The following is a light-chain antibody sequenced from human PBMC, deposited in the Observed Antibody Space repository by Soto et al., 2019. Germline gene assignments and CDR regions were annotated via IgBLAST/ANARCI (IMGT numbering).Light chain of an antibody. CDR1: QGIRND. CDR2: TAS. CDR3: LQHNTYPFT. V-gene: IGKV1-17*01. J-gene: IGKJ3*01. Sequence: DIQMTQSPSSLSASVGDRVTITCRASQGIRNDLDWYQQKPGKAPKRLIYTASSLQSGVPSRFSGGGSGTEFTLTISSLQPEDFATYYCLQHNTYPFTFGPGTKVDIK.